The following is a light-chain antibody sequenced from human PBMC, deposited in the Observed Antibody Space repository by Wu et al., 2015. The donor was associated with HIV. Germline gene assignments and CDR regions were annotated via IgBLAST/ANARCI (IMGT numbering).Light chain of an antibody. Sequence: EIVMTQSPATLSVSPGERATLSCRASQSVSSKLAWYQQKPGQAPGLLIYGASTRATGIPARFSGSGSGTEFTLTISSLQSEDFAVYYCQQYNNWPRTFGPGTKVDIK. V-gene: IGKV3-15*01. CDR3: QQYNNWPRT. J-gene: IGKJ3*01. CDR1: QSVSSK. CDR2: GAS.